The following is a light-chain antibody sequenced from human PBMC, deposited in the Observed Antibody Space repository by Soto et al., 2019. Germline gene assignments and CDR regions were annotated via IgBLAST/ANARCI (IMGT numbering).Light chain of an antibody. J-gene: IGLJ1*01. Sequence: QSALTQPASVSGSPGQAITISCSGTSSDVGAFNYVSWYQQHPGKAPKLMIYDVSNRPSGVSNRFSGSKSGNTASLTISGLRAEDEADYYCNSYTSNNTYVSGTGTKVTVL. V-gene: IGLV2-14*03. CDR3: NSYTSNNTYV. CDR1: SSDVGAFNY. CDR2: DVS.